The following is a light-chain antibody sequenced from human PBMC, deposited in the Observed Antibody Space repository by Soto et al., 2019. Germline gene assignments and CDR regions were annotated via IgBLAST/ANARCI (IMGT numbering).Light chain of an antibody. V-gene: IGKV2-28*01. CDR3: MQALQTPMYT. Sequence: DIVLTQTPLSSPVTLGQPASISCRSSQSLVHRDGNTYLSWYLQRPGQSPQLLIYLGSNRASGVPDRFSGSGSGTDFTLKISRVEAEDVGVYYCMQALQTPMYTFGQGTKVDI. CDR2: LGS. J-gene: IGKJ2*01. CDR1: QSLVHRDGNTY.